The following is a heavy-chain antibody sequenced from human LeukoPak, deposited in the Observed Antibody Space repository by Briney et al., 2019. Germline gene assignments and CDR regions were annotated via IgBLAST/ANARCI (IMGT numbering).Heavy chain of an antibody. V-gene: IGHV4-61*02. CDR3: ARGPYSYDSSGAFDV. CDR1: GDSISSGDYY. Sequence: SQTLSLTCTVSGDSISSGDYYWSWIRQPAGKGLEWIGRISSSGSTNYNPSLKSRVTISVDTSKNQFSLKLSSVTAADTAVYFCARGPYSYDSSGAFDVWGQGTMVTVSS. D-gene: IGHD3-22*01. CDR2: ISSSGST. J-gene: IGHJ3*01.